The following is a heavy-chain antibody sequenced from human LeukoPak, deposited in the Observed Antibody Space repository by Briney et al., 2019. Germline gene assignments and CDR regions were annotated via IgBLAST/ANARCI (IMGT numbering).Heavy chain of an antibody. V-gene: IGHV5-51*01. Sequence: GESLKISCKGSGYSFTSYWIGWVRQMPGKGLEWMGIIYPGDSDTRYSPSFQGLVIISADKSISTAYLQWSSLKASDTAMYYCARSPFGELLSSDYWGQGTLVTVSS. CDR2: IYPGDSDT. CDR1: GYSFTSYW. J-gene: IGHJ4*02. D-gene: IGHD3-10*01. CDR3: ARSPFGELLSSDY.